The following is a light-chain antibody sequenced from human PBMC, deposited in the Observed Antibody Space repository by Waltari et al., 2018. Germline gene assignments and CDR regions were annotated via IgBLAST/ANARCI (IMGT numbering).Light chain of an antibody. CDR3: QQYGLSIFT. V-gene: IGKV3-20*01. CDR2: GGS. CDR1: QSLSSSY. Sequence: EIVLTQSPGPLSLSPGERATLSCRASQSLSSSYLAWYQQKPGQAPRLLIYGGSNRATGIPDRFSGSASGADFTLTINRLEPEDSAVYYCQQYGLSIFTFGPGTKVDIK. J-gene: IGKJ3*01.